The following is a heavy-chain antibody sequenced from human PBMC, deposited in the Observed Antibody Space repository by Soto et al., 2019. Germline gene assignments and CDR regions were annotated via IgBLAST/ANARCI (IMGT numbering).Heavy chain of an antibody. V-gene: IGHV3-33*01. Sequence: GGSLRLSCAASGFTFSTYGMHWVRQAPGKGLEWVAIIWYDGSNKFYADSVKGRFTISRDNSKNTLYLQMNSLRAGDTAVYYCARVPETYCSGGSCYSGGIDYWGQGTLVTVSS. CDR2: IWYDGSNK. CDR1: GFTFSTYG. CDR3: ARVPETYCSGGSCYSGGIDY. J-gene: IGHJ4*02. D-gene: IGHD2-15*01.